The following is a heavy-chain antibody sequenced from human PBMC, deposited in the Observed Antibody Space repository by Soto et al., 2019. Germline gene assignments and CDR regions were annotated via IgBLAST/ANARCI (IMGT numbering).Heavy chain of an antibody. V-gene: IGHV3-13*01. CDR2: IGTAFDT. CDR1: GFTFSAFD. CDR3: ARGRSNDLGSSPPPRFDP. D-gene: IGHD3-10*01. Sequence: EVQLVESGGGLVQPGGSLRLSCVASGFTFSAFDMHWVRQVTGKGLEWVSGIGTAFDTYYAGSVKGRFTISRENAKNSFYLQMNSLRAGDTAVYYCARGRSNDLGSSPPPRFDPWGQGPLVTVSS. J-gene: IGHJ5*02.